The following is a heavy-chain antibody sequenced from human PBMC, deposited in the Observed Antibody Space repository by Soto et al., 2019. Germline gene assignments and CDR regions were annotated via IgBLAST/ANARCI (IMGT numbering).Heavy chain of an antibody. J-gene: IGHJ6*02. CDR1: GYSFSNFW. CDR3: SRLWAQGDFGPYGMDV. V-gene: IGHV5-51*01. D-gene: IGHD4-17*01. CDR2: IYPGDSDT. Sequence: GESLKISCKGSGYSFSNFWIGWVRQMPGKGLDWMGIIYPGDSDTRYSPFFQGQVIISADKSINTAYLQRSSLKASDTAMYYCSRLWAQGDFGPYGMDVWGQGSTGTVSS.